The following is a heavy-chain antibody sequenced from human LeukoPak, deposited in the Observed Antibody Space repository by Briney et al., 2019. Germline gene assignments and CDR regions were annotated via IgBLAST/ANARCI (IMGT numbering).Heavy chain of an antibody. V-gene: IGHV1-18*01. J-gene: IGHJ4*02. D-gene: IGHD3-9*01. CDR3: ARKVDVLRYFDWLSRADFDY. CDR2: ISAYNGNT. CDR1: GYTFTSYG. Sequence: ASVTVSCKASGYTFTSYGISWVRQAPGQGLEWMGWISAYNGNTNYAQKLQGRVTMTTDTSTSTAYMELRSLRSDDTAVYYCARKVDVLRYFDWLSRADFDYWGQGTLVTVSS.